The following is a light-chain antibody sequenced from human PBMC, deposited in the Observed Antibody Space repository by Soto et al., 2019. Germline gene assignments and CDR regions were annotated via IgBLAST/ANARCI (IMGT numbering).Light chain of an antibody. CDR3: QPRSKFLWK. J-gene: IGKJ1*01. CDR2: DTS. CDR1: QSVSSY. V-gene: IGKV3-11*01. Sequence: EIVLTQSPATLSLSPGERATLSCRASQSVSSYLAWYQQKPGQAPRLLMYDTSNRAPGIPARFSGSGSRTDFTLAISSLEPEDFAVYFCQPRSKFLWKFGQGTKVDI.